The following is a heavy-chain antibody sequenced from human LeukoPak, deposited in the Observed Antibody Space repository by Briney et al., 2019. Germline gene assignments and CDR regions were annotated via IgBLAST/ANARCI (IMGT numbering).Heavy chain of an antibody. J-gene: IGHJ4*02. V-gene: IGHV1-2*02. CDR1: GYTFTGYY. Sequence: ASVKVSCKASGYTFTGYYMHWVRQAPGQGLEWMGWINPNSGGTNYAQKFQGTVTMTRDTSISTAYMELSRLRSDDTAVYYCAGGGEGAAIDYFDYWGQGTLVTVSS. CDR2: INPNSGGT. D-gene: IGHD3-10*01. CDR3: AGGGEGAAIDYFDY.